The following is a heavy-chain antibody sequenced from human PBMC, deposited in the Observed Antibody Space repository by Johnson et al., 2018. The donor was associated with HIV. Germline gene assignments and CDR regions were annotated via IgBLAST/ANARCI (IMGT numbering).Heavy chain of an antibody. Sequence: VQLVESGGGLVQPGGSLRLSCAASEFTFSAHDMHWVRQTAGKGLEWVSGIGISGNTNYPGSVKGRFTISRDSSKNTLYLQMNSLRAEDMAVYYCARGSRYTYDNDDAHLLHAFDIWGQGRMVTVSS. D-gene: IGHD3-22*01. CDR1: EFTFSAHD. V-gene: IGHV3-13*01. CDR3: ARGSRYTYDNDDAHLLHAFDI. CDR2: IGISGNT. J-gene: IGHJ3*02.